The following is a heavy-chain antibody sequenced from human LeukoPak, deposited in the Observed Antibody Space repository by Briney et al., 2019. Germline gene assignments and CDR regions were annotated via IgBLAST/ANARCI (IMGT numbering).Heavy chain of an antibody. CDR1: GGFFSGYY. V-gene: IGHV4-59*08. J-gene: IGHJ6*02. CDR2: IFYSGST. CDR3: ARSLGNYDFWSGYYYYYYGMDV. D-gene: IGHD3-3*01. Sequence: PSETLSLTCAVYGGFFSGYYWSWIRQPPGRGLEWIGYIFYSGSTNYNPSLKSRVTISVDTSKNQFSLKLSSVTAADTAVYYCARSLGNYDFWSGYYYYYYGMDVWGQGTTVTVSS.